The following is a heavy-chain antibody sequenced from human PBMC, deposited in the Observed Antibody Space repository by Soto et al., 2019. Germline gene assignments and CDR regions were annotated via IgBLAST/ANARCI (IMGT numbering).Heavy chain of an antibody. CDR3: ARGVGFGYYYYHMDL. CDR1: GDSVTSVSDY. D-gene: IGHD3-10*01. Sequence: SETLSLTCTVSGDSVTSVSDYWSWIRQPPGKGLEWIGYIYYSGSADYNPSLGSRVTISIDTSKNQFSLKLTSVTAADTAVYYCARGVGFGYYYYHMDLWGQGATVTVSS. J-gene: IGHJ6*02. V-gene: IGHV4-61*01. CDR2: IYYSGSA.